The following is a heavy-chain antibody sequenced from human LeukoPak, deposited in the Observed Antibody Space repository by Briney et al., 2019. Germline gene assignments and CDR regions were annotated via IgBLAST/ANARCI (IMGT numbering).Heavy chain of an antibody. D-gene: IGHD6-13*01. CDR3: ATGLSYSSSFT. CDR2: FDPEDGET. V-gene: IGHV1-24*01. Sequence: ASVKVSCKVSGYTLTELSIHWVRQAPGKGLEWMGAFDPEDGETIYAQKFQGRVTMTEDTSTDTAYMELSSLRSEDTAVYYCATGLSYSSSFTWGQGTLVTVSS. J-gene: IGHJ5*02. CDR1: GYTLTELS.